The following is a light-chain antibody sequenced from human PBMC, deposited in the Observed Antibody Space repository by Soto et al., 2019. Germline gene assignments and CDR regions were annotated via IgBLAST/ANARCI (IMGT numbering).Light chain of an antibody. V-gene: IGLV9-49*01. CDR3: GADHGSGSNFVVV. CDR1: SGYSNYK. J-gene: IGLJ2*01. CDR2: VGTGGIVG. Sequence: QSVLTQPPSASASLGASVTLTCTLSSGYSNYKVDWYQQRPGKGPRFVMRVGTGGIVGSKGDGIPDRFSVLGSGLNRYLTIKNIPEEDERDYHCGADHGSGSNFVVVFGGGTKLTVL.